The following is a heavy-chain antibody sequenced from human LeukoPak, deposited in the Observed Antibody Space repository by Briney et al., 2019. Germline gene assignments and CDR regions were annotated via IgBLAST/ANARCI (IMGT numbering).Heavy chain of an antibody. V-gene: IGHV3-30-3*01. CDR2: ISYDGSNK. CDR1: GFTFSSYA. J-gene: IGHJ4*02. CDR3: ARDGGYSGYDADC. D-gene: IGHD5-12*01. Sequence: GGSLRLSCAASGFTFSSYAMHWVRQAPGKGLEWVAVISYDGSNKYYADSVEGRFTISRDNSKNTLYLQMNSLRAEDTAVYYCARDGGYSGYDADCWGQGTLVTVSS.